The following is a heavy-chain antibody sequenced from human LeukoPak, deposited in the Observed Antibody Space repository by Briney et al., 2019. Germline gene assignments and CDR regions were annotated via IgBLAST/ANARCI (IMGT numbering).Heavy chain of an antibody. V-gene: IGHV4-61*01. CDR3: ARGARAGYNLEPFDY. J-gene: IGHJ4*02. CDR2: IYYSGNT. D-gene: IGHD5-24*01. Sequence: SETLSLTCTVSGGSVNIGSYYWSWIRQPPGKGLEWIGHIYYSGNTNYNPSLKSRVTISVDTSKNQFSLKLSSVTAADTAVYYCARGARAGYNLEPFDYWGQGTLVTVSS. CDR1: GGSVNIGSYY.